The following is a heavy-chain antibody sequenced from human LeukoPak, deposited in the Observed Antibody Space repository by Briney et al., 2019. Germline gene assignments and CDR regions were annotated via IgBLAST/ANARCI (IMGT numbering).Heavy chain of an antibody. J-gene: IGHJ3*02. CDR1: GFTFSSYA. CDR3: ARRAYNWGAFDI. D-gene: IGHD5-24*01. V-gene: IGHV3-23*01. Sequence: GGSLRLSCAASGFTFSSYAMSWVRQAPGKGLEWVSSISGSGGNTFYADSVKGRFTISRDNSKNTLYLQMNSLRAEDTAVYYCARRAYNWGAFDIWGQGTMVTVSS. CDR2: ISGSGGNT.